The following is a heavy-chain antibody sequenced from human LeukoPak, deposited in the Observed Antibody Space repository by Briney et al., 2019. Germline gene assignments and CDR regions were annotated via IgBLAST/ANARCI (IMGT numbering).Heavy chain of an antibody. Sequence: GGSLRLSCAASGFTFSGYSMNWVRQAPGKGLEWVSSISSSSSYIYYADSVKGRFTISRDNAKNSLYLQMNSLRAEDTAVYYCARGVVRYFDYWGQGTLVTVSS. CDR1: GFTFSGYS. V-gene: IGHV3-21*01. D-gene: IGHD3-9*01. J-gene: IGHJ4*02. CDR2: ISSSSSYI. CDR3: ARGVVRYFDY.